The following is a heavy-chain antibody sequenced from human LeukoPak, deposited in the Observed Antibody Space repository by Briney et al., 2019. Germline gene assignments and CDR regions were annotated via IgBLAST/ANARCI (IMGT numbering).Heavy chain of an antibody. D-gene: IGHD6-13*01. Sequence: GGTLRLSSAASGFTFSSYSMNWVRQAPGKGLERVSSISSSSSYRYYADSVKGRFTISRSNAKNSLYLQVNSLRAEDTAVYYCARASAAAGTRHYWGQGTLVSVSS. V-gene: IGHV3-21*01. J-gene: IGHJ4*02. CDR1: GFTFSSYS. CDR3: ARASAAAGTRHY. CDR2: ISSSSSYR.